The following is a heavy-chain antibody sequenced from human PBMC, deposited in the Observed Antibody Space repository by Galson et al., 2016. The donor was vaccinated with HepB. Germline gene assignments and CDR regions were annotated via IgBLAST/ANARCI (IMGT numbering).Heavy chain of an antibody. CDR1: GGTFSTYV. J-gene: IGHJ4*02. CDR2: LIPIFDTP. Sequence: SVKVSCKASGGTFSTYVISWVRQAPGQGLEWVGGLIPIFDTPNYAQKFQGRVTITADESTRTAYMELSSLTSEDTAVYYCARSTRRGYNYGYAYFDYWGQGTLVTVSS. V-gene: IGHV1-69*13. CDR3: ARSTRRGYNYGYAYFDY. D-gene: IGHD5-18*01.